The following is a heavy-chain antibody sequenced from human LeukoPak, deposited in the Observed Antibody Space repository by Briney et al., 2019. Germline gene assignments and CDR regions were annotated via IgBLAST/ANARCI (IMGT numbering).Heavy chain of an antibody. CDR2: ISGSGGNT. CDR1: GFTFSSYG. Sequence: GGTLRLSCAASGFTFSSYGMNWVRQAPGKGLEWVSAISGSGGNTYYADSVKGRFSISRDNSKNTLYLQMNSLRAEDTALYYCAKPAKTDYADYWGQGTLVTVSS. J-gene: IGHJ4*02. V-gene: IGHV3-23*01. CDR3: AKPAKTDYADY. D-gene: IGHD1-14*01.